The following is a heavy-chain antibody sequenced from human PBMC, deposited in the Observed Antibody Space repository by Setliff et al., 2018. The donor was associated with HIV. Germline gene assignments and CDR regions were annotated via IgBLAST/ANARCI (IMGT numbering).Heavy chain of an antibody. CDR3: AKLLGNGGNSDPFDI. V-gene: IGHV3-43*01. Sequence: PSETLSLTCAVSGGSVSSPSYYWGWIRQPPGKGLEWLCLISWDGSSTFYADSVKGRFTISRDNSKESLYLQMDRLTTADTGLYYCAKLLGNGGNSDPFDIWGQGTSVTVSS. CDR1: GGSVSSPSYY. D-gene: IGHD2-21*01. J-gene: IGHJ3*02. CDR2: ISWDGSST.